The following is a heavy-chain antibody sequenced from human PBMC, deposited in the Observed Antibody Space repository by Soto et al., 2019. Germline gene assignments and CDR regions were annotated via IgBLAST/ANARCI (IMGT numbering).Heavy chain of an antibody. J-gene: IGHJ6*02. CDR3: ASMLVDYSNSQYYYYYYGMDV. CDR2: IIPIFGTA. CDR1: GGTFSSYA. Sequence: SVKVSCKASGGTFSSYAISWVRQAPGQGLEWMGGIIPIFGTANYAQKFQGRVTITADKSPSTAYMELSSLRSEDTAVYYCASMLVDYSNSQYYYYYYGMDVWGQGTTVTVSS. D-gene: IGHD4-4*01. V-gene: IGHV1-69*06.